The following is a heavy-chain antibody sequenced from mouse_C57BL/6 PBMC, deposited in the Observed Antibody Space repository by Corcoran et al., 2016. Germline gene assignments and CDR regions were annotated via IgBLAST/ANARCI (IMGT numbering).Heavy chain of an antibody. J-gene: IGHJ4*01. CDR2: ILPGSGRT. V-gene: IGHV1-9*01. CDR1: GYTFTGYW. CDR3: ASPYYYGSSYDAMDY. D-gene: IGHD1-1*01. Sequence: QVQLQQSGAELMKPGASVKLSCKATGYTFTGYWIEWVKQRPGHGLEWIGEILPGSGRTNYNEKFKGKSTFTAATSSNTAYMQLSSLTTEDSAIYYCASPYYYGSSYDAMDYWGQGTSVTVSS.